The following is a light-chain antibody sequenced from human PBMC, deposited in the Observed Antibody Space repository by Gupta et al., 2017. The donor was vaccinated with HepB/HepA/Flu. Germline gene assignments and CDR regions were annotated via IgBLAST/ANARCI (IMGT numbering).Light chain of an antibody. J-gene: IGKJ4*01. CDR2: DAY. Sequence: PGERATHSCRASESIGNYLAWFQQKPGQAPRLLIYDAYYRASGIPVRFSGSGSGTDFSLTINSLEPEDFAFYSCQGRSNGQSLTFGEGTKVEIK. V-gene: IGKV3-11*01. CDR3: QGRSNGQSLT. CDR1: ESIGNY.